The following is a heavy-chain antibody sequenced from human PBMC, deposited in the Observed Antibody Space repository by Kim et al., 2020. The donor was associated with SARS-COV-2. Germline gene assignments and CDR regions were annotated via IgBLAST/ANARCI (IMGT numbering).Heavy chain of an antibody. D-gene: IGHD6-19*01. Sequence: SETLSLTCTVSGGSISSSSYYWGWIRQPPGKGLEWIGSIYYSGSTYYNPSLKSRVTISVDTSKNQFSLKLSSVTAADTAVYYCARHGTRSTVAGPISTTDYYGMDVWGQGTTVTVSS. CDR2: IYYSGST. CDR3: ARHGTRSTVAGPISTTDYYGMDV. J-gene: IGHJ6*02. CDR1: GGSISSSSYY. V-gene: IGHV4-39*01.